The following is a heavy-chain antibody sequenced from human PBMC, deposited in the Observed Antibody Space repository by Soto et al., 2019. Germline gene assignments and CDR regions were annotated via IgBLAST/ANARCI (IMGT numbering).Heavy chain of an antibody. J-gene: IGHJ5*02. D-gene: IGHD1-7*01. CDR3: AGGGNWNYRRGWFAP. CDR1: GGSFSGYY. CDR2: INHSGST. V-gene: IGHV4-34*01. Sequence: SETLSLTCAVYGGSFSGYYWRWIRQPPGKGLEWIGEINHSGSTNYNPSLKSRVTISVDTSKNQFSLKLSSVTAADTAVYYCAGGGNWNYRRGWFAPWGQGTLVPVS.